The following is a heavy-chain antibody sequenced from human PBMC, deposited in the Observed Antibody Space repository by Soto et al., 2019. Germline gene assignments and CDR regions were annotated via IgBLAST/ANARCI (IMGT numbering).Heavy chain of an antibody. V-gene: IGHV3-30*18. Sequence: QVQLVESGGGVVQPGRSLRLSCAASGFTFSTYGMHWVRQAPGKGLEWVAVISYDGSNKYYADSVKGRFTISRDNSKNTLYLQMSSLRADDTAVYYWAKGFSYSVIDYWGQGTRVTVSS. CDR3: AKGFSYSVIDY. J-gene: IGHJ4*02. D-gene: IGHD5-18*01. CDR2: ISYDGSNK. CDR1: GFTFSTYG.